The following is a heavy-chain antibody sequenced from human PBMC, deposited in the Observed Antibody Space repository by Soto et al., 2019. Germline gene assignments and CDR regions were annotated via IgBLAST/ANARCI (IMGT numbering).Heavy chain of an antibody. V-gene: IGHV1-69*01. J-gene: IGHJ2*01. CDR1: GGTFSSYA. D-gene: IGHD3-22*01. CDR2: IIPIFGTA. CDR3: ARDRSDYDSSGVYFDL. Sequence: QVQLVQSGAEVKKPGSSVKVSCKASGGTFSSYAISWVRQAPGQGLEWMGGIIPIFGTANYAQKFQGRVTITADESRSTAYMELSSLRSEDTAVYYCARDRSDYDSSGVYFDLWGRGILGTVSS.